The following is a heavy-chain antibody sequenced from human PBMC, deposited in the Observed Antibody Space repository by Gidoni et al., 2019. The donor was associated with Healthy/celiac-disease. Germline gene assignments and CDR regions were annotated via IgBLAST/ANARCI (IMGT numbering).Heavy chain of an antibody. V-gene: IGHV2-70*15. J-gene: IGHJ5*02. Sequence: QVTLRESGPALVKPTQTLTLTCTFSGFPLSTSGMCLRWIRQPPGKALEWLARIDWDDDKYYSTSLKTRLTISKDTSKNQVVLTMTNMDPVDTATYYCARMMAYCSGGSCYSGFWFDPWGQGTLVTVSS. CDR2: IDWDDDK. CDR1: GFPLSTSGMC. D-gene: IGHD2-15*01. CDR3: ARMMAYCSGGSCYSGFWFDP.